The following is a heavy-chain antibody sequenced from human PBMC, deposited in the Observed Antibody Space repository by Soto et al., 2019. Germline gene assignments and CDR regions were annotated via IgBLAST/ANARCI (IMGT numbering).Heavy chain of an antibody. Sequence: AGVSLRLSCAASGLDFSSDVMCWVRQAPGKGLEWVSSISGSGRTIYHADSMRGRFAISRDNSKNSLYLQLNNLRVDDTAVYYCAKVGPSYYYGMDVWGQGTTVTVSS. CDR3: AKVGPSYYYGMDV. V-gene: IGHV3-23*01. CDR1: GLDFSSDV. CDR2: ISGSGRTI. J-gene: IGHJ6*02. D-gene: IGHD1-26*01.